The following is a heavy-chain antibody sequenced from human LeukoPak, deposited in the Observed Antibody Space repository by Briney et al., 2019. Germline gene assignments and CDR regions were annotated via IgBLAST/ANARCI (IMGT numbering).Heavy chain of an antibody. CDR3: ARDGGYQLLSSPPNYYYYYMDV. V-gene: IGHV1-69*05. CDR1: GGTFSSYA. J-gene: IGHJ6*03. Sequence: SVKVSCKASGGTFSSYAISWVRQAPGQGLEWMGGIIPIFGTANYAQKFQGRVTITTDESTSTAYMELSSLRSEDTAVYYCARDGGYQLLSSPPNYYYYYMDVWGKGTTVTVSS. D-gene: IGHD2-2*01. CDR2: IIPIFGTA.